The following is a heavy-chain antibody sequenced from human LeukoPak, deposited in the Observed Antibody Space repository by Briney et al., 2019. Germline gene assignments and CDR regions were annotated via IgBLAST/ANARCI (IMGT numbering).Heavy chain of an antibody. D-gene: IGHD3-10*01. CDR3: TRIFYYGTRGFYPDF. CDR2: TRNKANSYTT. CDR1: GFTFSDHY. Sequence: GGSLRLSCAASGFTFSDHYMDWVRQAPGKGLEWVGRTRNKANSYTTEYAASVKGRFTFSRDDPKNSLYLQMNSLTTEDTAVYYCTRIFYYGTRGFYPDFWGQGTLVTVSS. J-gene: IGHJ4*02. V-gene: IGHV3-72*01.